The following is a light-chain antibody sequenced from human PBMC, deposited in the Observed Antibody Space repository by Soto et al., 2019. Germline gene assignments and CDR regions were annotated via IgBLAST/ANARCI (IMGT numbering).Light chain of an antibody. V-gene: IGKV1-5*01. CDR2: DAS. Sequence: DIQMTQSPSTLSASVGDRVTITCRASQSIGGWLAWYQQRPGKAPRLLIYDASSVESGAPSRFSGSRSGTKFTLAISSLQPEDFVTYYCQHYHSYPYTFGPGTKADIK. CDR1: QSIGGW. J-gene: IGKJ2*01. CDR3: QHYHSYPYT.